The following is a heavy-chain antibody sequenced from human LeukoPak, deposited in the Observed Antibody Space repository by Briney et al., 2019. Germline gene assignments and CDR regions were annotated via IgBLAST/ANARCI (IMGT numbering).Heavy chain of an antibody. CDR3: ARDFDELGAFDI. D-gene: IGHD3-9*01. CDR1: GFTVSSSY. CDR2: IYSGGST. J-gene: IGHJ3*02. Sequence: GGSLRLSCAASGFTVSSSYMSWVRQAPGKGLEWVSVIYSGGSTYYADSVKGRFTISRDNSKNTLYLQMNSLRAEDTAVYYCARDFDELGAFDIWGQGTMVTVSS. V-gene: IGHV3-53*01.